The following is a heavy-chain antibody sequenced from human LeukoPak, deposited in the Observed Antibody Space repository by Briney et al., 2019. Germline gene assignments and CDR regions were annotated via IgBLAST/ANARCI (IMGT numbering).Heavy chain of an antibody. CDR3: ARGIRYGNDF. CDR1: GDSMHSYY. V-gene: IGHV4-59*01. Sequence: SETLSLTCTVSGDSMHSYYWTWVRQPPGKGLEWIGYIYDYGTTNYNPSLKSRVTISVDTSKNQFSLSLTSVTAADTAVYYCARGIRYGNDFWGQGTLVTVSS. D-gene: IGHD6-13*01. J-gene: IGHJ4*02. CDR2: IYDYGTT.